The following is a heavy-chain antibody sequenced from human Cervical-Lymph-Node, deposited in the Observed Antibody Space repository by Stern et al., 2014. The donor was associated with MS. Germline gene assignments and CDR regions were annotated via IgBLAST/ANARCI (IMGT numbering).Heavy chain of an antibody. CDR1: GGSISSYY. V-gene: IGHV4-59*01. CDR3: ARGYGSGPFDY. J-gene: IGHJ4*02. Sequence: QVQLQDSGPGLVKPSETLSLTCTVSGGSISSYYWSWIRQPPGKGLEWIGYIYYSGSTNYNPSLKSRVTISVDTSKNQFSLKLSSVTAADTAVYYCARGYGSGPFDYWGQGTLVTVSS. D-gene: IGHD6-19*01. CDR2: IYYSGST.